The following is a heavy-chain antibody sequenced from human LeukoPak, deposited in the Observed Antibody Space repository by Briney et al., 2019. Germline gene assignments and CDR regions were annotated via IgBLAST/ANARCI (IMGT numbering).Heavy chain of an antibody. CDR1: GFTFSSYW. V-gene: IGHV3-74*01. CDR3: ARLSGSYFRLDY. J-gene: IGHJ4*02. D-gene: IGHD1-26*01. CDR2: INSDGSST. Sequence: GGSLRLSCAASGFTFSSYWMHWVRQAPGKALVWVSRINSDGSSTRYADSVKGRFTISREHAENTLYLQMQSLRAEDTAVYDCARLSGSYFRLDYWGQGTLVTVSS.